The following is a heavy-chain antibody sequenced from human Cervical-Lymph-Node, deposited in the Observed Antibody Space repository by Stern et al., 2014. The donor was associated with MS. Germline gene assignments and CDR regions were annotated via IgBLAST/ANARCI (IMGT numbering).Heavy chain of an antibody. J-gene: IGHJ4*02. Sequence: EVQLVESGGGLVQPGGSLKLSCAASGFTFSGSTIHWVRQASGTGLEWVGRIRSKAMSYATAYAASVRGRFTISRDDSKNTAYLQLNSLKTEDTAMYYCTRLSYSGYDPDDNWGQGTLVTVSS. CDR3: TRLSYSGYDPDDN. D-gene: IGHD5-12*01. CDR1: GFTFSGST. CDR2: IRSKAMSYAT. V-gene: IGHV3-73*01.